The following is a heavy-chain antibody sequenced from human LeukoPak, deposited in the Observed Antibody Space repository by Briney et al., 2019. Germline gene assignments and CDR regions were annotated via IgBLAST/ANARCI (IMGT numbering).Heavy chain of an antibody. CDR1: GGSISSGSYY. CDR2: IYTSGST. Sequence: SETLSLTCTVSGGSISSGSYYWSWIRQPAGKGLEWIGRIYTSGSTNYNPSLKSRVTISVDTSKNQFSLKLSSVTAADTAVYYCARVKDSSSWLPSNWFDPWGQGTLVTVSS. J-gene: IGHJ5*02. D-gene: IGHD6-13*01. V-gene: IGHV4-61*02. CDR3: ARVKDSSSWLPSNWFDP.